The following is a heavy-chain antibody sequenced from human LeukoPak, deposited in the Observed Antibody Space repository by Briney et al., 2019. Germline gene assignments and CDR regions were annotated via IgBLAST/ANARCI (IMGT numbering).Heavy chain of an antibody. CDR3: ARDVTRNSLDY. Sequence: GGSLRLSCAASGFTFASYWMTWVRQAPGKGLELVANVKEDESEKYYVDSVKGRFIISRDNAKNSLYLQMDSLRAEDTAVYYCARDVTRNSLDYWGQGTLVTVSS. CDR2: VKEDESEK. CDR1: GFTFASYW. V-gene: IGHV3-7*01. D-gene: IGHD4-23*01. J-gene: IGHJ4*02.